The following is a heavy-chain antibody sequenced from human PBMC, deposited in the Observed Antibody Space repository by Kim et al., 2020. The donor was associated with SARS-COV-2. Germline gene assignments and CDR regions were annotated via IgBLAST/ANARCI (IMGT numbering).Heavy chain of an antibody. CDR3: ARLFAPNIRGVITG. Sequence: SETLSLTCTVSGGSISSSSYYWGWIRQPPGKGLEWIGSIYYSGSTYYNPSLKSRVTISVDTSKNQFSLKLSSVTAADTAVYYCARLFAPNIRGVITGWGQGTLVTVSS. J-gene: IGHJ4*02. V-gene: IGHV4-39*01. D-gene: IGHD3-10*01. CDR1: GGSISSSSYY. CDR2: IYYSGST.